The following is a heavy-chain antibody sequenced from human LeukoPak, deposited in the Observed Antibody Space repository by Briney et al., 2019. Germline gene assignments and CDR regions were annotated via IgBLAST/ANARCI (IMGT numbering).Heavy chain of an antibody. CDR3: TRPDFEGDY. CDR1: GFTFSSYG. Sequence: GGTLRLSCAASGFTFSSYGMSWVRQAPGKGLEWVSAISGSGGSTYYADSVKGRFTISRDNSKNTAYLQMNSLKTEDTAVYYCTRPDFEGDYWGQGTLVTVSS. J-gene: IGHJ4*02. CDR2: ISGSGGST. D-gene: IGHD2-2*01. V-gene: IGHV3-23*01.